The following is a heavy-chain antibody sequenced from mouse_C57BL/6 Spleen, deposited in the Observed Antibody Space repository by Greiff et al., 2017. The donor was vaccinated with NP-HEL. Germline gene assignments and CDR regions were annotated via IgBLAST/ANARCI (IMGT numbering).Heavy chain of an antibody. J-gene: IGHJ2*01. CDR1: GFTFSDYG. CDR3: ASSSYGHFDY. V-gene: IGHV5-17*01. CDR2: ISSGSSTI. Sequence: EVQLVESGGGLVKPGGSLKLSCAASGFTFSDYGMHWVRQAPEKGLEWVAYISSGSSTIYYADTVKGRFTISRDNAKNTLFLQMTSLRSEDTAMYYCASSSYGHFDYWGQGTTLTVSS. D-gene: IGHD1-1*02.